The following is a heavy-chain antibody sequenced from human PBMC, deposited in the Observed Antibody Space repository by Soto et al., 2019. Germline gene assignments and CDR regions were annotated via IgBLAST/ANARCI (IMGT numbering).Heavy chain of an antibody. V-gene: IGHV3-7*01. J-gene: IGHJ1*01. Sequence: EVQLVESGGGLVQPGGSLRLSCAASGFTFSSYWMNWVRQAPGKGLEWVANIKQDGSAKYYVDSVKGRFTISRDNAKNSLYLQMNSRRREDTAVYYCVGGSGWYIHQWGQGTLVTVSS. CDR1: GFTFSSYW. CDR2: IKQDGSAK. D-gene: IGHD6-19*01. CDR3: VGGSGWYIHQ.